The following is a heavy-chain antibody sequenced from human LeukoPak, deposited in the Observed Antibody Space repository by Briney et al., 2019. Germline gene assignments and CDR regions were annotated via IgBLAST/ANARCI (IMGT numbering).Heavy chain of an antibody. CDR1: GFTFSFYA. V-gene: IGHV3-21*01. Sequence: GGSLRLSCAASGFTFSFYAMSWVRQAPGKGLEWVSSISSSSSYIYYADSVKGRFTISRDNAKNSLYLQMNSLRAEDTAVYYCARDGAMGHFDYWGQRTLVTVSS. J-gene: IGHJ4*02. CDR3: ARDGAMGHFDY. CDR2: ISSSSSYI. D-gene: IGHD4/OR15-4a*01.